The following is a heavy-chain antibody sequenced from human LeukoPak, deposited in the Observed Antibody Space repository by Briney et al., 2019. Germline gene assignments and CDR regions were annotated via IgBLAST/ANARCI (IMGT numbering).Heavy chain of an antibody. CDR1: GFTFSSYW. D-gene: IGHD3-3*01. J-gene: IGHJ6*02. V-gene: IGHV3-7*01. CDR2: IKQDGSEK. Sequence: GGSLRLSCAASGFTFSSYWMSWVRQAPGKGLEWVANIKQDGSEKYYVDSVKGRFTISRDNAKNSLYLQMNSLRAEGTAVYYCARDNRITIFGVAEYYYGMDVWGQGTTVTVSS. CDR3: ARDNRITIFGVAEYYYGMDV.